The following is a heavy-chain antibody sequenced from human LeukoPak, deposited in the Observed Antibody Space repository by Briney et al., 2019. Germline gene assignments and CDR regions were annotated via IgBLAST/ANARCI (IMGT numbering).Heavy chain of an antibody. CDR2: IYFSGST. J-gene: IGHJ4*02. Sequence: SETLSLTCTVSGGSISGYYWSWIRQPPGKGLEWIGYIYFSGSTNYNPSLKSRVTISVDTSKNQFSLKLSSVTAAHTAVYYCARHGYCSGGSCYSETDYWGQGTLVTVSS. CDR3: ARHGYCSGGSCYSETDY. CDR1: GGSISGYY. V-gene: IGHV4-59*08. D-gene: IGHD2-15*01.